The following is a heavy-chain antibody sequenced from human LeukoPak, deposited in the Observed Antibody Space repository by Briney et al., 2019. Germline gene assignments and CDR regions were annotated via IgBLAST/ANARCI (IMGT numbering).Heavy chain of an antibody. V-gene: IGHV1-2*02. Sequence: ASVKVSCKASGYTFAGYYLHWVRQAPGQGLEWMGCVNPNSGDTNYAQKFQGSVTMTRDTSISTVYMELSRLRSDDTAVYYCARASGSYWWFDSWGQGTLVTVSS. CDR3: ARASGSYWWFDS. J-gene: IGHJ5*01. CDR2: VNPNSGDT. CDR1: GYTFAGYY. D-gene: IGHD1-26*01.